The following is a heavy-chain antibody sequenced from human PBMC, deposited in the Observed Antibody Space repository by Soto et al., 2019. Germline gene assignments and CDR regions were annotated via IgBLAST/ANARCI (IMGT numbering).Heavy chain of an antibody. D-gene: IGHD3-10*01. CDR3: ARDQLRFGGRRVFGDYYGMDV. CDR2: IYYSGST. Sequence: NPSETLSLTCTVSGGSISSYYWSWIRQPPGKGLEWIGYIYYSGSTNYNPSLKSRVTISVDTSKNQFSLKLSSVTAADTAVYYCARDQLRFGGRRVFGDYYGMDVWGQGTTVTVSS. V-gene: IGHV4-59*01. CDR1: GGSISSYY. J-gene: IGHJ6*02.